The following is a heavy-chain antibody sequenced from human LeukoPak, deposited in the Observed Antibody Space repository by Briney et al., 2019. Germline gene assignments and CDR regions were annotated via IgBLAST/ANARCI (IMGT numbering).Heavy chain of an antibody. D-gene: IGHD6-19*01. V-gene: IGHV3-9*01. J-gene: IGHJ1*01. Sequence: QAGGSLRLSCAASGFTVEDFAMHWVRHPQGKGLEWVSHISWNSATIHYADSVKGRFIVSRDNAKNSLYLQMNSLRPEDTAQYYCALESVAFQHWGQGTLVTVSS. CDR2: ISWNSATI. CDR3: ALESVAFQH. CDR1: GFTVEDFA.